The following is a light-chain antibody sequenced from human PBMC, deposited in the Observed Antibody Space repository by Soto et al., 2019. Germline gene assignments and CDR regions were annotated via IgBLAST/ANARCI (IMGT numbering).Light chain of an antibody. CDR2: DVS. J-gene: IGKJ4*01. Sequence: DIQMTQYPSTLSASVGDRVTITCRASQSISSWLAWYQQKPGNAPKLLIYDVSSLERGVPSRFSGSGSGTEFTLTISSLQSEDFAVYYCEQYNNWPHAFGGGTKVDI. CDR3: EQYNNWPHA. CDR1: QSISSW. V-gene: IGKV1-5*01.